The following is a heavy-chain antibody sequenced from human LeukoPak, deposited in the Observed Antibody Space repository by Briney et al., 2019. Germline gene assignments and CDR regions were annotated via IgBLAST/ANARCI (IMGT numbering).Heavy chain of an antibody. CDR3: TSSPPCGGGSCYS. CDR2: IRSKANNYAT. J-gene: IGHJ4*02. CDR1: GFIFSDSA. D-gene: IGHD2-15*01. V-gene: IGHV3-73*01. Sequence: GGSLRLSCAASGFIFSDSAMHWVRQASGKGLEWVGRIRSKANNYATTYGASVKGRFTISRDDSRNTAYLQMNSLTTEDTAVYYCTSSPPCGGGSCYSWGQGTLVTVSS.